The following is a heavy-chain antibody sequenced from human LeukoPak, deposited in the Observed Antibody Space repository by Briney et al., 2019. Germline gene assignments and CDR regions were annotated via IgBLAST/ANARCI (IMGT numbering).Heavy chain of an antibody. CDR1: GGSFSGYY. D-gene: IGHD4-17*01. Sequence: SETLSLTCAVYGGSFSGYYWSWIRQPPGKGLEWIGEINHSGSTNYNPSLKSRVTISVDTSKNQFPLKLSSVTAADTAVYYCARESVTTPGPYYGMDVWGKGTTVTVSS. CDR2: INHSGST. CDR3: ARESVTTPGPYYGMDV. V-gene: IGHV4-34*01. J-gene: IGHJ6*04.